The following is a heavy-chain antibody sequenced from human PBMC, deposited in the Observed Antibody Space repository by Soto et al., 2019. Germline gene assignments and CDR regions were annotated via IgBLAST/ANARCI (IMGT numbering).Heavy chain of an antibody. CDR2: IIPIFGTA. CDR1: GGTFSSYA. CDR3: ARDVVVVAATFAAFDI. J-gene: IGHJ3*02. D-gene: IGHD2-15*01. V-gene: IGHV1-69*13. Sequence: SVKVSCKASGGTFSSYAISWVRQAPGQWLEWMGGIIPIFGTANYAQKFQGRVTITADESTSTAYMELSSLRSEDTAVYYCARDVVVVAATFAAFDIWSQGTMVTVS.